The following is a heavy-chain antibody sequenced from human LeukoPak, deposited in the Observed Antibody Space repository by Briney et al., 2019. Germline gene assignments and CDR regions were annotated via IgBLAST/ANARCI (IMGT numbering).Heavy chain of an antibody. V-gene: IGHV3-21*01. J-gene: IGHJ4*02. CDR2: ISSSSSYI. CDR1: GFTFSRYS. Sequence: GGSLRLSCAASGFTFSRYSMNWVRQAPGKGLEWVSSISSSSSYIYYADSVKGRFTISRDNAKNPLYLQMNSLRAEDTAVYYCARDLPDRITMTPGDYWGQGTLVTVSS. D-gene: IGHD3-22*01. CDR3: ARDLPDRITMTPGDY.